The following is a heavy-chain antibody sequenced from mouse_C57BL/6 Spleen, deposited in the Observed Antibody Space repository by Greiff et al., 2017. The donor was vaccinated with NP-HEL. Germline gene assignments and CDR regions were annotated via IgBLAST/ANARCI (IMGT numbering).Heavy chain of an antibody. J-gene: IGHJ1*03. D-gene: IGHD2-1*01. CDR2: ISSGSSTI. CDR3: ARIYGNYGYFDV. V-gene: IGHV5-17*01. CDR1: GFTFSDYG. Sequence: EVKLMESGGGLVKPGRSLKLSCAASGFTFSDYGMHWVRQAPEKGLEWVAYISSGSSTIYYADTVKGRFTISRDNAKNTLFLQMTSLRSEDTAMYYCARIYGNYGYFDVWGTGTTVTVSS.